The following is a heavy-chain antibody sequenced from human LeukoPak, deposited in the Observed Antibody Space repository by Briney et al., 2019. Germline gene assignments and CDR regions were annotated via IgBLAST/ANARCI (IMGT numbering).Heavy chain of an antibody. CDR3: ARFEWVSLDGYSYGYKY. J-gene: IGHJ4*02. D-gene: IGHD5-18*01. V-gene: IGHV5-51*01. CDR2: IYPGDSDT. Sequence: PGESLKISCKGSGYSFTSYWIGWVRQMPGKGLEWMGIIYPGDSDTRYSPSFQGQVTISADKSISTAYLQWSSLKASDTAMYYCARFEWVSLDGYSYGYKYWGQGTLVTVSS. CDR1: GYSFTSYW.